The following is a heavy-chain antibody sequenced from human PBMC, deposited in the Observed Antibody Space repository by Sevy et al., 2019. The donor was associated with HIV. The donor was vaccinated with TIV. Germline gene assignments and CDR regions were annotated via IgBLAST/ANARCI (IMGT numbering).Heavy chain of an antibody. CDR2: IYHSGST. Sequence: SETLSLTCAVSGGSISSGGYSWSWIRQPPGKGLEWIGYIYHSGSTYYNPSLKSRVTISVDRSKNQFSLKLSSVTAADTAVYYCARDAGDLGIDYSGQGTLVTVSS. CDR1: GGSISSGGYS. J-gene: IGHJ4*02. D-gene: IGHD1-26*01. V-gene: IGHV4-30-2*01. CDR3: ARDAGDLGIDY.